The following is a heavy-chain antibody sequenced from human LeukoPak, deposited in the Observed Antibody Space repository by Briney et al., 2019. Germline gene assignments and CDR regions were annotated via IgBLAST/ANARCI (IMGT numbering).Heavy chain of an antibody. CDR3: ARGPYDRSGYRFDY. CDR2: IYSGGST. Sequence: PGGSLRLSCAASRFTVSSNYMSWVRQAPGKGLEWVSIIYSGGSTFYADSVKGRFTISRDNSKNTLYLQMNSLRAEDTAVYYCARGPYDRSGYRFDYWGQGTLVTVSS. D-gene: IGHD3-22*01. J-gene: IGHJ4*02. V-gene: IGHV3-66*01. CDR1: RFTVSSNY.